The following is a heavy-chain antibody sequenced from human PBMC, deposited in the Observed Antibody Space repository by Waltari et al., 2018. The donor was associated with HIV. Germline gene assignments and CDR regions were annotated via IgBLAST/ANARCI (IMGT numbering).Heavy chain of an antibody. CDR1: VFSVRHFS. J-gene: IGHJ4*02. D-gene: IGHD2-2*01. CDR3: VRDDRGYAYIDY. Sequence: LSCVTSVFSVRHFSFNWVRLRPREGLGWVAFLYRGSRECYYVDSVKGRFTISRDDSMNTLFLHLDNLKVEDTARYFCVRDDRGYAYIDYWGPGTLVTVSP. V-gene: IGHV3-NL1*01. CDR2: LYRGSREC.